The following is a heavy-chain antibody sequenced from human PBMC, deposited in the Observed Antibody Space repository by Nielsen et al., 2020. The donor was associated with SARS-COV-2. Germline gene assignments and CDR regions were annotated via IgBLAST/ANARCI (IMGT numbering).Heavy chain of an antibody. CDR1: GYTFTSYY. Sequence: ASVKVSCKASGYTFTSYYMHWVRQAPGQGLEWMGIINPSGGSTSYAQKFQGRVTMTRDTSTSTVYMELSSLRSEDTAVYYCARGIPIVVVLAAWKSMDVWGQGTTVTVSS. D-gene: IGHD2-15*01. CDR2: INPSGGST. CDR3: ARGIPIVVVLAAWKSMDV. V-gene: IGHV1-46*01. J-gene: IGHJ6*02.